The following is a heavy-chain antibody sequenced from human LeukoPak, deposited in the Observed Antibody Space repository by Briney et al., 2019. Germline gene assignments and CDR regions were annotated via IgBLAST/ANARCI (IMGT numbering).Heavy chain of an antibody. D-gene: IGHD2-21*01. CDR3: AGDGPYSSWDAFDI. V-gene: IGHV1-18*01. Sequence: ASVKVSCKASGYTFTSYGISWVRQAPGQGLEWMGWISAYNGNTNYAQKLQGRVTMTTDTSTSTAYMELRSLRSDDTAVYYCAGDGPYSSWDAFDIWGQGTMVTVSS. CDR1: GYTFTSYG. CDR2: ISAYNGNT. J-gene: IGHJ3*02.